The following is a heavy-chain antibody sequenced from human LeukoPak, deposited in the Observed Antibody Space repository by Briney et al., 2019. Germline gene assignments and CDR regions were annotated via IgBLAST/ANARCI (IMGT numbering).Heavy chain of an antibody. Sequence: RGSLRLSCAASGFTVSSNYMSWVRQAPGKGLEWVSMIYSGGSTYYADSVKGRFTISRDNSKNTLYLQMNSLRAEDTAVYYCARGRASSGYYFADAFDIWGQGTMVTVSS. D-gene: IGHD3-22*01. CDR3: ARGRASSGYYFADAFDI. V-gene: IGHV3-53*01. CDR2: IYSGGST. CDR1: GFTVSSNY. J-gene: IGHJ3*02.